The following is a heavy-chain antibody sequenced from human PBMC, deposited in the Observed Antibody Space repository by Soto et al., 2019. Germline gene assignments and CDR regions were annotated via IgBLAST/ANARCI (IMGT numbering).Heavy chain of an antibody. D-gene: IGHD2-15*01. Sequence: VKVSCKASGYTFTGYYMHWVRQAPGQGLEWMGGIIPIFGTANYAQKFQGRVTITADESTSTAYMELSSLRSEDTAVYYCATCSGGSCYGAFDIWGQGTMVTVSS. CDR3: ATCSGGSCYGAFDI. J-gene: IGHJ3*02. V-gene: IGHV1-69*13. CDR1: GYTFTGYY. CDR2: IIPIFGTA.